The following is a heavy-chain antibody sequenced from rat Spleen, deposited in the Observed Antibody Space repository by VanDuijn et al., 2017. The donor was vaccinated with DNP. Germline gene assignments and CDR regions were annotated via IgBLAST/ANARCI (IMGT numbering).Heavy chain of an antibody. CDR1: GFTFSSFP. V-gene: IGHV5-46*01. J-gene: IGHJ2*01. Sequence: EVQLVESGGGLVQPGRSMKLSCAASGFTFSSFPMAWVRQAPTKGLEWVASISTGGVNTYYRDSVRGRFTISRDNAKSTLYLQVDSLRSEDTATYYCARQGDWGQGVMVTVSS. CDR2: ISTGGVNT. CDR3: ARQGD.